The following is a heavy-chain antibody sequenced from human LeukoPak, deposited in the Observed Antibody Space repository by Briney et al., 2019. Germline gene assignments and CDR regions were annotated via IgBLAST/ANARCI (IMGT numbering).Heavy chain of an antibody. CDR2: IYYSGST. Sequence: TPSETLSLTCTVSGGSISSSSYYWGWIRQPPGKGPEWIGSIYYSGSTYYNPSLKSRVTISVDTSKNQFSLKLSSVTAADTAVYYCARPGGYCTNGVCNDDYWGQGTLVTVSS. V-gene: IGHV4-39*01. J-gene: IGHJ4*02. D-gene: IGHD2-8*01. CDR1: GGSISSSSYY. CDR3: ARPGGYCTNGVCNDDY.